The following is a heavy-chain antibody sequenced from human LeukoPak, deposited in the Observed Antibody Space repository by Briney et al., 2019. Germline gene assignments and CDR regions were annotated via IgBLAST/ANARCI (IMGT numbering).Heavy chain of an antibody. V-gene: IGHV3-30*03. CDR2: ISYDGYNE. CDR3: ARPFWSDPGDYYYYYYMDV. D-gene: IGHD3-3*01. CDR1: GFTFSSYG. J-gene: IGHJ6*03. Sequence: PGGSLRLSCAASGFTFSSYGLHWVRQAPGKGLEWVAVISYDGYNEFYADSVKGRFTISRDDSKNTLYLQMNSLRAEDTAVYYCARPFWSDPGDYYYYYYMDVWGKGTTVTVSS.